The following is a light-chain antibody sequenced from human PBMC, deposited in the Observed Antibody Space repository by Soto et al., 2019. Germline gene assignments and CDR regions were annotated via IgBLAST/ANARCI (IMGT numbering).Light chain of an antibody. CDR1: QSMSKY. CDR2: AAS. Sequence: DFQMTQSPSSLSASVGDRVTITCRASQSMSKYLNWYQQEPGKAPELLIYAASSLQSGVPSRFSGTGSGTDFTLTISSLQPEDFATYYCQQSYSTPYTFGQGTKVDIK. V-gene: IGKV1-39*01. CDR3: QQSYSTPYT. J-gene: IGKJ2*01.